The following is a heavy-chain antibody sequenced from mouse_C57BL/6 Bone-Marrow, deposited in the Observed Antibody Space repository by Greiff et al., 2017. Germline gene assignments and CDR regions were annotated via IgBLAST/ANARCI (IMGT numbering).Heavy chain of an antibody. V-gene: IGHV5-16*01. Sequence: EVQLVESEGGLVQPGSSMKLSCTASGFTFSDYYMAWVRQVPEKGLEWVANINYDGSSTYYLDSLKSRFIISRDNAKNILYLQMSSLKSEDTATYYCARVRRNYWYFDVWGTGTTVTVSS. CDR1: GFTFSDYY. CDR3: ARVRRNYWYFDV. J-gene: IGHJ1*03. CDR2: INYDGSST.